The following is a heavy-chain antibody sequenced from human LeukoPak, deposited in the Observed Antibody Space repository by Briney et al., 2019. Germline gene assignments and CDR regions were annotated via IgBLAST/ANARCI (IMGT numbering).Heavy chain of an antibody. CDR3: ARDAPSHGLAFDI. V-gene: IGHV4-59*01. CDR2: IYYSGST. J-gene: IGHJ3*02. CDR1: GGSISSYY. D-gene: IGHD4-17*01. Sequence: SETLSLTCTVSGGSISSYYWSWIRQPPGKGLEWIGYIYYSGSTNYNPSLKSRVTISVDTSKNQFSLKLSSVTAADTAVYYCARDAPSHGLAFDIWGQGTMVTVSS.